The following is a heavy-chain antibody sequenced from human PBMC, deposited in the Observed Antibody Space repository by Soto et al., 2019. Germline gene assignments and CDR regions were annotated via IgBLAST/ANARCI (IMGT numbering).Heavy chain of an antibody. Sequence: GGSLRLSCAASGFTFSSYAMSWVRQAPGKGLEWVSSISGSGGGTYYADSVRGRSTISRDNSKNTLYLQMSSLRAEDTAVYFCTKALYCSSTSCYSGGDSFHVWGQGTMVTVSS. CDR3: TKALYCSSTSCYSGGDSFHV. CDR1: GFTFSSYA. V-gene: IGHV3-23*01. CDR2: ISGSGGGT. J-gene: IGHJ3*01. D-gene: IGHD2-2*01.